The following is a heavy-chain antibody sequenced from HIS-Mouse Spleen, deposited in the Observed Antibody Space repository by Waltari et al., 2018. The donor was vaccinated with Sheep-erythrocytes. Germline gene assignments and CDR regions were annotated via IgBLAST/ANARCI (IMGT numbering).Heavy chain of an antibody. CDR1: GFTFSSYS. CDR3: ARDTGTDAFDI. J-gene: IGHJ3*02. D-gene: IGHD1-1*01. V-gene: IGHV3-21*01. Sequence: EVQLVESGGGLVKPGGSLRLSCAASGFTFSSYSMNWVRQAPGKGLEWVSSISSSSSYIYYAYSVKGRFTISRDNAKNSLYLQMNSLRAEDTAVYYCARDTGTDAFDIWGQGTMVTVSS. CDR2: ISSSSSYI.